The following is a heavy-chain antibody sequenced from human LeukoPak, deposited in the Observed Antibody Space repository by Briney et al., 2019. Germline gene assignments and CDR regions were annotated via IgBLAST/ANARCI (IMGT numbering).Heavy chain of an antibody. CDR2: ISGSGGST. D-gene: IGHD3-10*01. CDR1: GFTFSSYA. CDR3: AKDMVRGVIISALGY. V-gene: IGHV3-23*01. Sequence: GGSLRLSCAASGFTFSSYAMSWVRQAPGKGLEWVTAISGSGGSTYYADSVKGRFTISRDNSKNTLYLQMNSLRAEDTAVYYCAKDMVRGVIISALGYWGQGTLVIVSS. J-gene: IGHJ4*02.